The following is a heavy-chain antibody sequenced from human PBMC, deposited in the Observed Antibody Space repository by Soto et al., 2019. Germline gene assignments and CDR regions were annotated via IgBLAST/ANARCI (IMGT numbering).Heavy chain of an antibody. CDR1: GGSITNSY. CDR2: IYYSGST. J-gene: IGHJ5*02. D-gene: IGHD3-10*01. CDR3: ANYRRGWFDP. Sequence: SLSLTCTVSGGSITNSYWSWIRQPPGKRLEWIGYIYYSGSTNYNPSLKSRVTISVDTSKNQFSLNLRSVTAADTAVYYCANYRRGWFDPWGQGTLVTVSS. V-gene: IGHV4-59*01.